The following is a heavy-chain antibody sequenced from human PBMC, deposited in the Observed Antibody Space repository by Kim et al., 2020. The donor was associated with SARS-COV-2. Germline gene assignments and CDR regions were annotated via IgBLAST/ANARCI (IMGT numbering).Heavy chain of an antibody. CDR2: YN. Sequence: YNDYAVSVKSQITIHPDSSKNPFSLQLNSVTPEDTSVYYCARSSARRFDYWGQGTLVTVSS. J-gene: IGHJ4*02. D-gene: IGHD6-6*01. V-gene: IGHV6-1*01. CDR3: ARSSARRFDY.